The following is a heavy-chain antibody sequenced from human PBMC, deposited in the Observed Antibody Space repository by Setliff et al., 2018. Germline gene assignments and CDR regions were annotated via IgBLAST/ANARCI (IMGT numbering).Heavy chain of an antibody. V-gene: IGHV4-39*07. J-gene: IGHJ6*02. CDR3: ERRPPSYYYGMDV. Sequence: SETLSLTCTVSGGSISSSSYYWGWIRQSSGKGLEWIGSIYYSGRTNYNPSIKSRVTISVDKSKNQFSLKLSSVTAADTAVYYCERRPPSYYYGMDVWGQGTTVTVSS. CDR1: GGSISSSSYY. CDR2: IYYSGRT.